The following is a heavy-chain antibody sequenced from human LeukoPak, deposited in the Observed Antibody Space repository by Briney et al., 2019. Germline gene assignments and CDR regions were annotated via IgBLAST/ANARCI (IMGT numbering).Heavy chain of an antibody. J-gene: IGHJ4*02. D-gene: IGHD6-19*01. CDR1: GYTFTAYY. Sequence: ASVKVSCTTSGYTFTAYYMHWVRQAPGQGLEWIGWINPNSGGTNYAQKFQGRVTMTRDTSISTAYMELRRLTSDDTARYYCARTSSGWFPFDYWGQGTLVTVSS. CDR3: ARTSSGWFPFDY. CDR2: INPNSGGT. V-gene: IGHV1-2*02.